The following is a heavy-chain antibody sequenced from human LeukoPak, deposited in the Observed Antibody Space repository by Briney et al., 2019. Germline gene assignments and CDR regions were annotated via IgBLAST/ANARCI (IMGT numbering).Heavy chain of an antibody. Sequence: QPGGSLRLSCAASGFTFRSYTMRWVRQAPGKGLEWVSSISDSGDSTDYADSVKGRFTISRDNAKDTLYLQMNSLRADDTAVYYCARPDCSSTSCYTLEYWGQGTLVTVSS. J-gene: IGHJ4*02. CDR3: ARPDCSSTSCYTLEY. CDR1: GFTFRSYT. V-gene: IGHV3-23*01. D-gene: IGHD2-2*02. CDR2: ISDSGDST.